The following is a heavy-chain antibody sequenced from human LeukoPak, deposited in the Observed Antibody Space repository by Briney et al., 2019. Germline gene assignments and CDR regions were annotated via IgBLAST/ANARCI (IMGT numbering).Heavy chain of an antibody. Sequence: GGSLRLSCAASGFTFSSYSMNWVRQAPGKGLEWVSSISSSSSYIYYADSVKGRFTISRDNAKNSLYPQMNSLRAEDTAVYYCARESGVGGQWLVPSYFDYWGQGTLVTVSS. D-gene: IGHD6-19*01. CDR2: ISSSSSYI. CDR3: ARESGVGGQWLVPSYFDY. V-gene: IGHV3-21*01. J-gene: IGHJ4*02. CDR1: GFTFSSYS.